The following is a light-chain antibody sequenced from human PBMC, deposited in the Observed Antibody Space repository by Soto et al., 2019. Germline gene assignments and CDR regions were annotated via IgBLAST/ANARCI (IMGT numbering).Light chain of an antibody. V-gene: IGKV1-39*01. CDR1: QGIGTH. Sequence: IQMTQSPSSLSASIGDTVTITCRASQGIGTHLNWYLQRPGRVPKLLIYGASTLQSGVPSRFSGRVSGTRFTLTISDLHPEDFGTYYCQQSYNTPNFGPGTRP. J-gene: IGKJ5*01. CDR2: GAS. CDR3: QQSYNTPN.